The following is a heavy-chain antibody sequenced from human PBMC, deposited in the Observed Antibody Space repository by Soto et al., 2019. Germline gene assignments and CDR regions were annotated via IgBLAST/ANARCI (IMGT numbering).Heavy chain of an antibody. J-gene: IGHJ4*02. Sequence: SETLSLTCTVAGGSSSSYYWSWIRQPPGKGLEWIGYIYYSGSTNYNPSLKSRVTISVDTSKNQFSLKLSSVTAADTAVYYCARRYGGTFDYWGQGTLVTVSS. CDR1: GGSSSSYY. CDR2: IYYSGST. D-gene: IGHD2-15*01. CDR3: ARRYGGTFDY. V-gene: IGHV4-59*08.